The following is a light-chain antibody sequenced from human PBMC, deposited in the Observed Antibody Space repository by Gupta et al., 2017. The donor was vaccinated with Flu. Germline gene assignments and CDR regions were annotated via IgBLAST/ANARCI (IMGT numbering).Light chain of an antibody. CDR1: SSDVGGYNY. CDR3: SSYSSSLEV. V-gene: IGLV2-14*01. J-gene: IGLJ3*02. CDR2: EVS. Sequence: QSALTQPASVSGSPGQSITISCTGTSSDVGGYNYVSWYQQHPGKAPKLMIYEVSNRPSGVSNRFSGSKSGNTASLTIPGLQAEDEADYYCSSYSSSLEVFGGVTQLTV.